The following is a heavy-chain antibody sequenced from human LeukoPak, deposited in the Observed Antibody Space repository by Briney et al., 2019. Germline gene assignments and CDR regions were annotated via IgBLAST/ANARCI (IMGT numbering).Heavy chain of an antibody. V-gene: IGHV3-23*01. CDR3: AKGRQGNYEYYFDY. Sequence: PGGSLRLSCAVSGFTISSYAMRWVRQAPGKGREWVSAISGSGGSTYYADSVKGRFTISRDNSKNTLYLQMNSLRAEDTAVYYCAKGRQGNYEYYFDYWGQGTLVTVSS. D-gene: IGHD1-7*01. J-gene: IGHJ4*02. CDR2: ISGSGGST. CDR1: GFTISSYA.